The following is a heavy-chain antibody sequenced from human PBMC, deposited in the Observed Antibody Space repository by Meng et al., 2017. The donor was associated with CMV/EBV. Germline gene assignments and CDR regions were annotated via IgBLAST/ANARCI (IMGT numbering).Heavy chain of an antibody. J-gene: IGHJ6*02. CDR3: ARGYSNYYYYYGMDV. Sequence: GGSLRLSCTASEFMFSSYAMHWVRQAPGKGLEWAAAISYDGSSKYYADSVKGRFTISRDNSKNTLYLQMNSLRAEDTAVYYCARGYSNYYYYYGMDVWGQGTTVTVSS. V-gene: IGHV3-30-3*01. CDR2: ISYDGSSK. CDR1: EFMFSSYA. D-gene: IGHD4-11*01.